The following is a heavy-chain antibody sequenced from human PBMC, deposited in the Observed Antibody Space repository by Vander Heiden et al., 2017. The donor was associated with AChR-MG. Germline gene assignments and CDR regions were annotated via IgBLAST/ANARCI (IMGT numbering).Heavy chain of an antibody. CDR2: IYSGGST. D-gene: IGHD3-22*01. V-gene: IGHV3-53*01. CDR3: AREVRGYYDSSGYYFDY. Sequence: EAQLVESGGGLLQPGGSLRLSCAASSFTVRSNYRSWVRQAPGKGLEWVSVIYSGGSTYYADSVKGRFTISRDNSKNTLYLQMNSLRAEDTDVYYCAREVRGYYDSSGYYFDYWGQGTLVTVSS. J-gene: IGHJ4*02. CDR1: SFTVRSNY.